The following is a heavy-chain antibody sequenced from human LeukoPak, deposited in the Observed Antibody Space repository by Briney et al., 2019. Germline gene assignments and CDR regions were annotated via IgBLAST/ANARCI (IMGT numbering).Heavy chain of an antibody. V-gene: IGHV4-61*02. CDR3: AKGGERFGSGSYNWFGP. D-gene: IGHD3-10*01. J-gene: IGHJ5*02. CDR1: DDSLRNGGFY. CDR2: IYTTGNI. Sequence: SQTLSLTCSVSDDSLRNGGFYWSWIRQPAGKGLEWIGRIYTTGNIQFNPSLKSRVSMSTDKSKNQFFLNLRSVTAADTAVYYCAKGGERFGSGSYNWFGPWGRGILVTVSS.